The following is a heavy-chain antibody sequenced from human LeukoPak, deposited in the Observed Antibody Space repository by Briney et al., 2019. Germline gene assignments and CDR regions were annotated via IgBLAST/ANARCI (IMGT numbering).Heavy chain of an antibody. J-gene: IGHJ3*02. D-gene: IGHD3-22*01. V-gene: IGHV4-4*07. CDR3: ARGRYYDSSGYYWRNAFDI. CDR2: IYTSGST. Sequence: PSETLSLTCTVSGGSTSSYYWSWIRQPAGKGLEWIGRIYTSGSTNYNPSLKSRVTMSVDTSKNHVSLKLSYVTAAYTAPYYCARGRYYDSSGYYWRNAFDIWGQGTMVTVSS. CDR1: GGSTSSYY.